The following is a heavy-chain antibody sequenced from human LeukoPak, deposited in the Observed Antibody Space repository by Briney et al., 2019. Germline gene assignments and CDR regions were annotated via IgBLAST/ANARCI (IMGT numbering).Heavy chain of an antibody. Sequence: GGSLRLSCVASGLPIADFAMHWVRQAPGKGLEWVSLISGDGVSTFYADSVKGRFSISRDNSKNSLYLEMNSLRTEDAATYYCAKESGKFDYWGQGTLVAVSS. CDR3: AKESGKFDY. V-gene: IGHV3-43*02. CDR2: ISGDGVST. CDR1: GLPIADFA. J-gene: IGHJ4*02.